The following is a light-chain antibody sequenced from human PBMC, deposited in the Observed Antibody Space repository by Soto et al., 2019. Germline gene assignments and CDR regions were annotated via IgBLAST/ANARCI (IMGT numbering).Light chain of an antibody. J-gene: IGKJ5*01. V-gene: IGKV3D-15*01. CDR3: QQYNKWPLIT. CDR2: GAP. CDR1: QSISIG. Sequence: EIVITQSPASLSVSPGETATVSCRASQSISIGLAWYRQKPGQAPRLLIYGAPARATGTPARFSGSGSGTEFTLTISSLQSEDFALYYCQQYNKWPLITFGQGTRLEIK.